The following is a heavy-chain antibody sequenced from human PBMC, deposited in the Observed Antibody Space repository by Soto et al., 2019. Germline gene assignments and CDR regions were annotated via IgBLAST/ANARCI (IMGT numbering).Heavy chain of an antibody. CDR2: IYYSGST. D-gene: IGHD3-22*01. J-gene: IGHJ4*01. CDR3: ARGYDYDSGGYLFDY. V-gene: IGHV4-31*03. Sequence: SETLSLTCSVSGGSVSSNIYYWTWIRQHPGKGPEWIGHIYYSGSTYYNPSLKSRVTISLDMSKNQFSLKLTSVSAADTAVYYCARGYDYDSGGYLFDYWGHGTLVTVSS. CDR1: GGSVSSNIYY.